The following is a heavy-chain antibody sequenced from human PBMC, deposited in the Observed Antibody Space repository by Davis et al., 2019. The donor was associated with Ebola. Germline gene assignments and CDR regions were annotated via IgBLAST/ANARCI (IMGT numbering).Heavy chain of an antibody. CDR2: IYWDDDK. Sequence: TLSLTCTVSGYSISSGYYWGWIRQPPGKALEWLALIYWDDDKRYSPSLNSRLTITKDTSKNQVVLTMTNMDPVDTATYYCAHCGLGWYYDFWSGYRYYFDYWGQGTLVTVSS. J-gene: IGHJ4*02. CDR1: GYSISSGYY. D-gene: IGHD3-3*01. CDR3: AHCGLGWYYDFWSGYRYYFDY. V-gene: IGHV2-5*02.